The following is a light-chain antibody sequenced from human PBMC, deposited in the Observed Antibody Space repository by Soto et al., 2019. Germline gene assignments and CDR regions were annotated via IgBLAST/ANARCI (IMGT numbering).Light chain of an antibody. V-gene: IGKV3-11*01. Sequence: EIVLTQSPATLSLSPGERATLSCRASQSVSSYLAWYQQKPGQAPRLLIYGASTRATGIPARFSGSGSGTEFTLTISSLQSEDFALYYCHQRQSWPRTFGQGTKVDIK. J-gene: IGKJ1*01. CDR2: GAS. CDR1: QSVSSY. CDR3: HQRQSWPRT.